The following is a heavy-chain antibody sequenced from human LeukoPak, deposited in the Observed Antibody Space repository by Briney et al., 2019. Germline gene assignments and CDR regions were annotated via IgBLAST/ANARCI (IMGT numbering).Heavy chain of an antibody. CDR3: AKDLGPTAPYYDN. CDR1: GFTFSSYS. CDR2: ISTTSTYI. J-gene: IGHJ4*02. V-gene: IGHV3-21*01. Sequence: GGSLRLSCAASGFTFSSYSMNCVRQAPGKGLEWVSSISTTSTYIYHADSVKGRFTISRDNAKNSLYLQMNSLRAEDTAVYYCAKDLGPTAPYYDNWGQGILVTVSS.